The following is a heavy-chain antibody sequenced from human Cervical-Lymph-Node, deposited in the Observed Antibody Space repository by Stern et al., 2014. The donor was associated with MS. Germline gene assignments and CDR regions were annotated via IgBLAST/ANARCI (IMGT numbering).Heavy chain of an antibody. Sequence: VQLMQSGAEVKKPGESLKISCKVSGYSFSNYWIGWVRQIPGKGLEWMGIIYPDDSDTRYSPSFQGQVTISADNSITTAYLQWSSLKASDTAMYYCARLKHSLTSGTYFNYWGQGTLVTVSS. D-gene: IGHD3-10*01. CDR1: GYSFSNYW. CDR2: IYPDDSDT. V-gene: IGHV5-51*03. CDR3: ARLKHSLTSGTYFNY. J-gene: IGHJ4*02.